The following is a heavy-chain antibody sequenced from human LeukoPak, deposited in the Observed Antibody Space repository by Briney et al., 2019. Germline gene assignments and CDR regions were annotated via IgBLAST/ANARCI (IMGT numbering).Heavy chain of an antibody. V-gene: IGHV1-2*02. Sequence: GASVKVSCKASGYTFTGYYMHWVRQAPGQGLEWMGWINPNSGGTNYAQKFQGRVTMTRDTSISTAYMELSRLRSDDTAVYYCARDAIAARPRNWFDPWGQGTLVTVSS. CDR2: INPNSGGT. CDR3: ARDAIAARPRNWFDP. J-gene: IGHJ5*02. CDR1: GYTFTGYY. D-gene: IGHD6-6*01.